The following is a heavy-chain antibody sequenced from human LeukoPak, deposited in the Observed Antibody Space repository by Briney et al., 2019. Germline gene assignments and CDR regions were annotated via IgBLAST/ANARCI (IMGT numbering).Heavy chain of an antibody. J-gene: IGHJ6*02. CDR1: GFTFSSYA. CDR3: ARDGYYGSGSYRAPHGMDV. D-gene: IGHD3-10*01. Sequence: GGSLRLSCAASGFTFSSYAMSWVRQAPGKGLEWVSVISGSGGSTYYAESVKGRFTISRDNSKNTLYLQMNSLRAEDTAVYYCARDGYYGSGSYRAPHGMDVWGQGTTVTVSS. V-gene: IGHV3-23*01. CDR2: ISGSGGST.